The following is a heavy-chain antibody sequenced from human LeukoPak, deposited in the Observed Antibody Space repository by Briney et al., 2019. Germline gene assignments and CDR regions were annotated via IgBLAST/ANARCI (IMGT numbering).Heavy chain of an antibody. J-gene: IGHJ5*02. CDR1: GFDFTAYY. CDR3: ARVVWFGEGGIDP. Sequence: ASVKVSCKASGFDFTAYYIHWVRQAPGQGLQWMGWINPKSGGTNSAQKFKGRISITSDMPTNTVFMELSRLTSDDTAVYYCARVVWFGEGGIDPWGQGTLVTVSS. V-gene: IGHV1-2*02. CDR2: INPKSGGT. D-gene: IGHD3-10*01.